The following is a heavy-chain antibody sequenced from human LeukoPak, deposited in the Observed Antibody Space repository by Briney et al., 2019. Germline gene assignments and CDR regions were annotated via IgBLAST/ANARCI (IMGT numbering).Heavy chain of an antibody. D-gene: IGHD3-10*01. V-gene: IGHV3-7*01. Sequence: GGSLRLSCAASGFTFSRYWMSWVRQAPGTGLEWVANINQDGNEKYSVDSVKGRFTVSRDNAKNSLYLEMNSLRADDTGVYYCALSMVRGPFSFYYYGVDVWGPGTAVTVSS. CDR3: ALSMVRGPFSFYYYGVDV. CDR1: GFTFSRYW. CDR2: INQDGNEK. J-gene: IGHJ6*02.